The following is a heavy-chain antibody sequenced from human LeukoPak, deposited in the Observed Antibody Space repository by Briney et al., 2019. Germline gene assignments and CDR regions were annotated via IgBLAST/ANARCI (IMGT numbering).Heavy chain of an antibody. Sequence: PSETLSLTCTVSGGSISSSSYYWGWIRQPPGKGLEWIGSIYYSGSTYYNPSLKRRVTISVDTSKNHFSLKLSSVPAADTAVYYCARDPSYYYDSKNYFGYWGQGTLVTVSS. CDR1: GGSISSSSYY. D-gene: IGHD3-22*01. CDR2: IYYSGST. V-gene: IGHV4-39*07. J-gene: IGHJ4*02. CDR3: ARDPSYYYDSKNYFGY.